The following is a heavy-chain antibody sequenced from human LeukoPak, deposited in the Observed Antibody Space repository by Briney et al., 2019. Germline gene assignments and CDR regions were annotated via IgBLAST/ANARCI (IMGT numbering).Heavy chain of an antibody. CDR2: ISYDGSNK. V-gene: IGHV3-30*18. CDR1: GFTFSNYG. CDR3: AKDLATPTNYYYYYMDV. Sequence: GGSLRLSCAASGFTFSNYGMHWVRQAPGKGLEWVAVISYDGSNKFYADSVKGRFTISRDNSKNTLYLQMNSLRAEDTAVYYCAKDLATPTNYYYYYMDVWGKGTTVTISS. J-gene: IGHJ6*03.